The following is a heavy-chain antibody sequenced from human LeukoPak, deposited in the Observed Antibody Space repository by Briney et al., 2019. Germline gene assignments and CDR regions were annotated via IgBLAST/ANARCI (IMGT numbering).Heavy chain of an antibody. V-gene: IGHV4-59*01. CDR1: GGSISSYY. CDR3: ASGFVGSYGAYAYFDY. J-gene: IGHJ4*02. Sequence: SETLSLTCTVSGGSISSYYWSWIRQPPGKGLEWIGYIYYSGSTNYNPSLKSRVTISVDTSKNQFSLKLSSVTAADTAVYYCASGFVGSYGAYAYFDYWGQGTLVTVSS. D-gene: IGHD5-18*01. CDR2: IYYSGST.